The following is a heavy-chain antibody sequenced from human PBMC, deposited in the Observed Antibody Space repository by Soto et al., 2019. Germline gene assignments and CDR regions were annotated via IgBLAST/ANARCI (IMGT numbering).Heavy chain of an antibody. CDR2: ISVGGGSI. CDR1: GFNFRNYA. J-gene: IGHJ3*01. D-gene: IGHD6-19*01. Sequence: EVQLVESGGGLIQPRRSLRISCAASGFNFRNYAMNWVRQAPGKGLEWISYISVGGGSIFYADSVKGRFTISRDDVQNSPYLQMNTLREEDTALYYFVRADQWAFDVWGQGTMVIVSS. CDR3: VRADQWAFDV. V-gene: IGHV3-48*02.